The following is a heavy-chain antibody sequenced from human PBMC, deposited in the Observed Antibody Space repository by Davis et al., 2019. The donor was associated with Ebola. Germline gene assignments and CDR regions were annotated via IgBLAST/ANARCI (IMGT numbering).Heavy chain of an antibody. D-gene: IGHD5-12*01. CDR1: GFTFSSYW. V-gene: IGHV4-34*01. Sequence: ESLKISCAASGFTFSSYWMSWIRQPPGKGLEWIGEINHSGSTNYNPSLKSRVTISVDTSKNQFSLKLSSVTAADTAVYYCARGRANSGSYYYYYYGMDVWGQGTTVTVSS. J-gene: IGHJ6*02. CDR3: ARGRANSGSYYYYYYGMDV. CDR2: INHSGST.